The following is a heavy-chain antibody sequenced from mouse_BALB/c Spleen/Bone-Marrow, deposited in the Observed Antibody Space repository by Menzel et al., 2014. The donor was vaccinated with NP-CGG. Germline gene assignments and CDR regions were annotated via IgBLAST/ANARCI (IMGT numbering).Heavy chain of an antibody. CDR1: GFTFSDYY. J-gene: IGHJ4*01. Sequence: EVKLVESGGGLVKPGGSPKLSCAASGFTFSDYYMYWVRQTPEKRLEWVATISDGGSYTYYPDSVKGRFTISRDNARNNPYLQMSSLKSEDTAMYYCARVLRPHYYAMDYWGQGTSVTVSS. V-gene: IGHV5-4*02. CDR3: ARVLRPHYYAMDY. D-gene: IGHD1-2*01. CDR2: ISDGGSYT.